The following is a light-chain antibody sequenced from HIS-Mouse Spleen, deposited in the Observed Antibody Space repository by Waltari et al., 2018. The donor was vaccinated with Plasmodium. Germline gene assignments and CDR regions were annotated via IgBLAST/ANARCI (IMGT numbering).Light chain of an antibody. CDR1: SLRSYY. V-gene: IGLV3-19*01. J-gene: IGLJ3*02. Sequence: SSELTQDPAVSVALGQTVRITCQGDSLRSYYESWYQQNPGQAPVLVIYGKNNRPSGIPDRFSGSSSGNTASLTITGAQAEDEADYYCNSRDSSGNHQVFGGGTKLTVL. CDR3: NSRDSSGNHQV. CDR2: GKN.